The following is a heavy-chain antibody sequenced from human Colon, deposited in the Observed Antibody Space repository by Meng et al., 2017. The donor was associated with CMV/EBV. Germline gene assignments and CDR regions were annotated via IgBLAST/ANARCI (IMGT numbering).Heavy chain of an antibody. CDR1: GFSISNYY. CDR2: IYYSGST. CDR3: ARVMESDAFDI. D-gene: IGHD3-10*01. J-gene: IGHJ3*02. Sequence: GSLRLSCTVSGFSISNYYWSWIRQPPGKGLEWLGYIYYSGSTDYNPSLQSRVTISVDTSKNQFSLKLSSVTAADTAVYYCARVMESDAFDIWGQGTMVPVSS. V-gene: IGHV4-59*01.